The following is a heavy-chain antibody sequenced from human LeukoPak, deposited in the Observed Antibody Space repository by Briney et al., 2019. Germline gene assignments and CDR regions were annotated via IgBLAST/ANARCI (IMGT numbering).Heavy chain of an antibody. CDR1: GGSISSYY. Sequence: SETLSLTCTVSGGSISSYYWSWIRQPPGKGLEWIGYIYYSGSTNYNPSLKSRVTMSVDTSKNQLSLKLNFLTAADTAVYYCARWDCSSGTCYYLDYWGQGTLVIVSS. CDR3: ARWDCSSGTCYYLDY. V-gene: IGHV4-59*01. D-gene: IGHD2-15*01. CDR2: IYYSGST. J-gene: IGHJ4*02.